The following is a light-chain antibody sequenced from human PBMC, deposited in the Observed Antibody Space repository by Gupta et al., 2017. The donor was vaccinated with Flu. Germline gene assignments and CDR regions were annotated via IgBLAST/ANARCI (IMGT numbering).Light chain of an antibody. CDR3: QQRSGWTMYT. CDR1: QSVNIY. V-gene: IGKV3-11*01. J-gene: IGKJ2*01. Sequence: EIVLTPSPATLSLSPGDRAILSCRASQSVNIYLAWYQQKPGQPPRLLMFDASKRAAGIPDRFSGSGSGTDFTLTISTLEPEDFAVYDCQQRSGWTMYTFGQGTKLE. CDR2: DAS.